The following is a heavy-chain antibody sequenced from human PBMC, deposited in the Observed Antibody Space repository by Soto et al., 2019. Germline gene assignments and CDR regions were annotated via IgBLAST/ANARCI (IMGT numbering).Heavy chain of an antibody. V-gene: IGHV4-4*02. CDR2: IYHSGST. CDR3: ARYSYCSSTSCWIYYYGMDV. CDR1: GGSISSSNW. Sequence: SETLSLTCAVSGGSISSSNWWSWVRQPPGKGLEWIGEIYHSGSTSYNPSLKSRVTISVDKSKNQFSLKLSSVTAADTAVYYCARYSYCSSTSCWIYYYGMDVWGQGTTVTVSS. J-gene: IGHJ6*02. D-gene: IGHD2-2*01.